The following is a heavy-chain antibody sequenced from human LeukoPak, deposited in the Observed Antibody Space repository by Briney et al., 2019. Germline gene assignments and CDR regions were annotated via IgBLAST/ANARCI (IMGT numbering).Heavy chain of an antibody. CDR1: GFTFDDYG. CDR3: AKDNMVRGVPPYFDY. V-gene: IGHV3-9*01. Sequence: PGGSLRLSCAASGFTFDDYGMSWVRQAPGKGLEWVSGTTWNSATIRYADSVKGRFTISRDNAKNSLYLQMHSLRAEDTAFYYCAKDNMVRGVPPYFDYWGLGILVTVSS. CDR2: TTWNSATI. D-gene: IGHD3-10*01. J-gene: IGHJ4*02.